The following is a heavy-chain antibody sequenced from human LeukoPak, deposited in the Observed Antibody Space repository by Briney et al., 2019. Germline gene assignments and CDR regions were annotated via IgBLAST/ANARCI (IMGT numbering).Heavy chain of an antibody. Sequence: GGSLRLSCAASGFTVSSHYKIWVRQAPGKGLEWVSVIYSGGSTYYADSVKGRFTISRDNSKNTLYLQMNSLRAEDTAVYYCAREKSEVSGWPYYFDYWGQGTLVTVSS. D-gene: IGHD6-19*01. CDR2: IYSGGST. J-gene: IGHJ4*02. CDR3: AREKSEVSGWPYYFDY. V-gene: IGHV3-53*01. CDR1: GFTVSSHY.